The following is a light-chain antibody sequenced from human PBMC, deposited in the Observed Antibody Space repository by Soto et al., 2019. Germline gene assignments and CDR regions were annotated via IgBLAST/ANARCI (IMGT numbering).Light chain of an antibody. CDR2: DAS. J-gene: IGKJ1*01. CDR1: QSVSSSY. Sequence: EMVFTQCPGTLSLCPGKGATLACRASQSVSSSYLAWYQQKPGQAPRLLIYDASNRATGIPARFSGSGSGTEFSLTIRSLQPEAFATYYCLKHNSYPRTFGPGTKVDIK. V-gene: IGKV3-20*01. CDR3: LKHNSYPRT.